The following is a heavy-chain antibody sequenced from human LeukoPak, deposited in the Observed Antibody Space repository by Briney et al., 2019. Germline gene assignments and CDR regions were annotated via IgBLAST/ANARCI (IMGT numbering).Heavy chain of an antibody. CDR1: GGTFSSYA. CDR3: TRVRVATMAADY. J-gene: IGHJ4*02. D-gene: IGHD5-12*01. V-gene: IGHV1-69*04. CDR2: IIHILGIA. Sequence: SVKVSCKASGGTFSSYAISWVRQAPGQGLEWMGRIIHILGIANYAEKCQGRVTITAHKTTGTAYMELSSLRSEDTAVYCCTRVRVATMAADYWGQGTLVTVSS.